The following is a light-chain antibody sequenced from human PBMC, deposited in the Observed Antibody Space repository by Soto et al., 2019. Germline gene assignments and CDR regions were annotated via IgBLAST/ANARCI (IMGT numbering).Light chain of an antibody. Sequence: QSALTQPASVSGSPGQSITISCTGTSSDVGGYNYVSWYQQHPGKAPKLMIYDFTNRPSGVPDRFSGSRSGNTASLTISGLQADDEADFYCCSYAGTYSWVFGGGTKLTVL. CDR3: CSYAGTYSWV. CDR2: DFT. CDR1: SSDVGGYNY. V-gene: IGLV2-11*01. J-gene: IGLJ3*02.